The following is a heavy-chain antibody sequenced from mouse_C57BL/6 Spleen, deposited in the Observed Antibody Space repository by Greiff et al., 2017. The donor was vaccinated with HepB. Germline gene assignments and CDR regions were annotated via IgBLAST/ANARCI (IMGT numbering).Heavy chain of an antibody. J-gene: IGHJ4*01. CDR2: ICSGGST. CDR1: GFSLTSYG. V-gene: IGHV2-2*01. CDR3: ARNTHYYAMDY. Sequence: QVHVKQSGPGLVQPSQSLSITCTVSGFSLTSYGVHWVRQSPGKGLEWLGVICSGGSTDYNAAFISRLSISTDNSKSQVFFKMHSLQADDTAIYYCARNTHYYAMDYWGQGTSVTVSS.